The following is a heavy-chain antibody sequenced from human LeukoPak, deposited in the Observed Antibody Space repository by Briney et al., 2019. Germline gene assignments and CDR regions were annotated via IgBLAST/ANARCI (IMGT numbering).Heavy chain of an antibody. CDR3: ARDPGSHNSSGWYDY. V-gene: IGHV3-11*01. J-gene: IGHJ4*02. Sequence: SGGSLRLSCAASKLTFSDYYMSWIRQAPGKGLEWVSYMSSSGSTIYYADSVKGRFTISRDNAKKSLYLQMNSLRAEDTAVYYCARDPGSHNSSGWYDYWGQGTLVTVSS. D-gene: IGHD6-19*01. CDR1: KLTFSDYY. CDR2: MSSSGSTI.